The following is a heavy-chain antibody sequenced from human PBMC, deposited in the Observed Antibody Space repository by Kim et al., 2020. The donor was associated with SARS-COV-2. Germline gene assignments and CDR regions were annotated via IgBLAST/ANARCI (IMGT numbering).Heavy chain of an antibody. V-gene: IGHV3-30*04. J-gene: IGHJ6*02. Sequence: GGSLRLSCAASGFTFSSYAMHWVRQAPGKGLEWVAVISYDGRNKYYADSVKGRFTISRDNSKNTLYLQMNSLRAEDTAVYYCARGTAGTYYYGMDVWGQGTTVTVSS. CDR3: ARGTAGTYYYGMDV. CDR2: ISYDGRNK. CDR1: GFTFSSYA. D-gene: IGHD6-19*01.